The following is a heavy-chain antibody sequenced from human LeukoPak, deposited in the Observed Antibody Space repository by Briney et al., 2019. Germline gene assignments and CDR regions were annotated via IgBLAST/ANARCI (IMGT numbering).Heavy chain of an antibody. CDR1: GFIFSTYD. J-gene: IGHJ4*02. CDR3: AKDLGGVIDY. V-gene: IGHV3-21*01. CDR2: IDTSSSYI. Sequence: GGSLRLSCAASGFIFSTYDMSWVRQAPGKGLEWVSSIDTSSSYIYYADSVRGRFAISRDNAKNSLYLQMNSLRADDTALYYCAKDLGGVIDYWGQGTLVTVSS. D-gene: IGHD3-16*01.